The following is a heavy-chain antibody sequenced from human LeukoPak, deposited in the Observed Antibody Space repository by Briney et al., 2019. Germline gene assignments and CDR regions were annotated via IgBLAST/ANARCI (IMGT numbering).Heavy chain of an antibody. J-gene: IGHJ6*02. CDR2: IGTAGDT. V-gene: IGHV3-13*01. CDR1: GLTFSNYA. CDR3: ARAFRMVRGKYYYYGMDV. Sequence: PGGSLRLSCAASGLTFSNYAMNWVRQAPGKGLEWVSAIGTAGDTYYPGSVKGRFTISRENAKNSLYLQMNSLRAGDTAVYYCARAFRMVRGKYYYYGMDVWGQGTTVTVSS. D-gene: IGHD3-10*01.